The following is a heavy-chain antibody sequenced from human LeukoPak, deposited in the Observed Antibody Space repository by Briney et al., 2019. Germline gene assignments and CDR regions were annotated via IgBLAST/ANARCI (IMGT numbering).Heavy chain of an antibody. CDR2: IYYSGST. D-gene: IGHD1-1*01. V-gene: IGHV4-39*01. CDR3: ARHRVLEAEFDY. J-gene: IGHJ4*02. Sequence: SETLSLACTVSGGSISSSSYYWGWIRPAPGKGLEWIGSIYYSGSTYYNPSLKSRVTISVDTSKNQFSLKLSSVTAADTAVYYCARHRVLEAEFDYWGQGTLVTVSS. CDR1: GGSISSSSYY.